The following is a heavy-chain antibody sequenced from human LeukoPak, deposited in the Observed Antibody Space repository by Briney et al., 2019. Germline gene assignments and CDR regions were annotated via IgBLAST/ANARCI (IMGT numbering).Heavy chain of an antibody. CDR3: ARTEVVPAAMRGSYYYYGMDV. V-gene: IGHV4-59*05. D-gene: IGHD2-2*01. J-gene: IGHJ6*02. CDR2: IYYSGST. CDR1: GGSISSHY. Sequence: SETLSLTCTVSGGSISSHYWSWIRQPPGKGLEWIGSIYYSGSTYYNPSLKSRVTISVDTSKNQFSLKLSSVTAADTAVYYCARTEVVPAAMRGSYYYYGMDVWGQGTTVSVSS.